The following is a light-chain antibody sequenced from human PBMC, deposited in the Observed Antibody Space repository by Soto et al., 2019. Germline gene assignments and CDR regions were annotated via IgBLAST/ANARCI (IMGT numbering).Light chain of an antibody. V-gene: IGKV1-5*03. Sequence: DIQMTQSPSSLSASVGDRVTITCLASQSISTWLAWYQLKPGKAHKLLIYKASNLQSGVPSRLSGSGSGTEFPLTISSLQPDDFATYYCQQYNVFSPYTFGQGTKLAI. J-gene: IGKJ2*01. CDR1: QSISTW. CDR2: KAS. CDR3: QQYNVFSPYT.